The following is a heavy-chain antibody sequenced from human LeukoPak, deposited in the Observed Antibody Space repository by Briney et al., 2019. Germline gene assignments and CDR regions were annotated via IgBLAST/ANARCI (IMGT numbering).Heavy chain of an antibody. V-gene: IGHV3-23*01. CDR1: GFTFSSYA. CDR2: LSGSGGIT. Sequence: PGGSLRLSCAASGFTFSSYAMTWVRQPPGKGLEWVSTLSGSGGITYYADSVKGRFPISRDTPKNTLYLQMNTLRAEDTAVYYCAKGSRDYWGDFDIWGQGTMVTVSS. D-gene: IGHD4-17*01. J-gene: IGHJ3*02. CDR3: AKGSRDYWGDFDI.